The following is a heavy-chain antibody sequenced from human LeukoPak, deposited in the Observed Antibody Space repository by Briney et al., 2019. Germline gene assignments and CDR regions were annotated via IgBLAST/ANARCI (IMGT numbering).Heavy chain of an antibody. Sequence: GGSLRLSCAACGFTFSSYDMHWVRQATGKGLEWVSAIGTAGDTYYPGSVKGQFTISRENAKNSLYLQMSSLRAGDTAVYYCAKDSGPYGSGSSVYWGQGTLVTVSS. CDR3: AKDSGPYGSGSSVY. J-gene: IGHJ4*02. D-gene: IGHD3-10*01. CDR1: GFTFSSYD. V-gene: IGHV3-13*03. CDR2: IGTAGDT.